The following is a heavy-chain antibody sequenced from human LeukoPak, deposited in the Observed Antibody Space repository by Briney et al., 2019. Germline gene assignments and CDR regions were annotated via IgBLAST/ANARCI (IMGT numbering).Heavy chain of an antibody. V-gene: IGHV3-7*01. Sequence: GVSLRLSCAASGFTLSSYWMSWVRQAPGKGLEWVANIKQGGSEEYYVDSVKGRFTISRDNAKNSLYLQMDSLRAEDTAVYYCARTSGTGWSYWGQGTLVTVSS. CDR1: GFTLSSYW. CDR3: ARTSGTGWSY. CDR2: IKQGGSEE. D-gene: IGHD3-9*01. J-gene: IGHJ4*02.